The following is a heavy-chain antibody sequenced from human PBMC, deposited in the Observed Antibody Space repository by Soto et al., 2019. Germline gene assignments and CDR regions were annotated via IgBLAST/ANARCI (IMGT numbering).Heavy chain of an antibody. CDR2: ISPSGDVT. Sequence: QVHLAESGGGLVQSGGSLTLSCSTSGFFFTDYFMSWIRQAPGKGLEWVSYISPSGDVTHYADSVKGRFTISRDNTKNSLFLQMSSLRDDDTAVYYCARQLERRVGAASHWGQGTRVSVSS. V-gene: IGHV3-11*01. CDR3: ARQLERRVGAASH. CDR1: GFFFTDYF. D-gene: IGHD1-26*01. J-gene: IGHJ4*02.